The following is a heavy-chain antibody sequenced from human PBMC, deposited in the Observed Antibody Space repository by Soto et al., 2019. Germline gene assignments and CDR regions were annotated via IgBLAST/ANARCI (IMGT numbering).Heavy chain of an antibody. J-gene: IGHJ4*02. CDR2: ISAYNGNT. CDR3: ARVNIVVVTAPDY. D-gene: IGHD2-21*02. V-gene: IGHV1-18*01. CDR1: GYTFTSYG. Sequence: QVQLVQSGAEGKKPGASVKVSCKASGYTFTSYGISWVRQAPGQGLEWMGWISAYNGNTNYAQKLQGRVTMTTTTTTRTAYMELRRLRSDDTAVYSCARVNIVVVTAPDYWGQGTLVTVSS.